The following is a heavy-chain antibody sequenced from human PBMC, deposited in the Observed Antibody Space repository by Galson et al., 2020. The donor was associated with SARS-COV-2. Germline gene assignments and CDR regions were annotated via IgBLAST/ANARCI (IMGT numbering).Heavy chain of an antibody. Sequence: GSLRLSCAASGFTFSSYAMSWVRHAPGKGLEWVSAISGSGGSTYYADSVKGRFTISRDNSKNTLYLQMNSLRAEDTAIYYCAKDGGNYDHFDYWGQGTLVTVSS. CDR1: GFTFSSYA. J-gene: IGHJ4*02. D-gene: IGHD4-4*01. CDR2: ISGSGGST. V-gene: IGHV3-23*01. CDR3: AKDGGNYDHFDY.